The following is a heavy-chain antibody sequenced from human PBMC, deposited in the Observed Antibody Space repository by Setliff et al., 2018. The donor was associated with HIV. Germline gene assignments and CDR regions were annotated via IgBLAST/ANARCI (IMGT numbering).Heavy chain of an antibody. D-gene: IGHD2-2*01. CDR3: SAMPSRETGLVVAGFYF. CDR2: INTDSGHT. V-gene: IGHV1-18*01. J-gene: IGHJ4*01. Sequence: GASVKVSCKASGYTFTAYGISWVRQAPGQGLEWMGWINTDSGHTNYAQKFQDRVTVTTNNSTNTTYMVLMSRVTDDTATFYFSAMPSRETGLVVAGFYFWGQGTLVTVSS. CDR1: GYTFTAYG.